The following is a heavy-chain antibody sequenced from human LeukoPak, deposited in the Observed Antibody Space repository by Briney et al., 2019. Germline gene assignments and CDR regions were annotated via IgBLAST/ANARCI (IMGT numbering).Heavy chain of an antibody. J-gene: IGHJ5*02. CDR1: GYMFTNYW. CDR2: IYPGDSDT. Sequence: GESLKISCKGSGYMFTNYWIAWVRQMPGKSLEWMGIIYPGDSDTRYSPSFQGQVNISADKSINTAYVQWSSLKASDTAMYYCARHREGYSSNWSWFDPWGQGALVTVSS. V-gene: IGHV5-51*01. CDR3: ARHREGYSSNWSWFDP. D-gene: IGHD6-13*01.